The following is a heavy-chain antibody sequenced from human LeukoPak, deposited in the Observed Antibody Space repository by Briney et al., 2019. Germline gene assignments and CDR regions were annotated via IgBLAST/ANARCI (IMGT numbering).Heavy chain of an antibody. CDR1: GFTFSDHY. CDR3: ARAFRGYSYDF. Sequence: GGSLRLSCADSGFTFSDHYMDWVRQAPGKGLEWVGRTRNKANSYTTEYAASVKGRFTISRDDSKNSLYLQMNSLKTEDTAVYYCARAFRGYSYDFWGQGTLVTVSS. V-gene: IGHV3-72*01. J-gene: IGHJ4*02. CDR2: TRNKANSYTT. D-gene: IGHD5-18*01.